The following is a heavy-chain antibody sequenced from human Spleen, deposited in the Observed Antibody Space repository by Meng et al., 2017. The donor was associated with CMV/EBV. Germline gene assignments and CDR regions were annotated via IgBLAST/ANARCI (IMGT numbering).Heavy chain of an antibody. CDR3: ARAPIVVVPAANWFDP. CDR1: GGSISSSSYY. J-gene: IGHJ5*02. CDR2: INHSGST. D-gene: IGHD2-2*01. V-gene: IGHV4-39*07. Sequence: HLPESGPGPVKPSATLSLPCHVYGGSISSSSYYWGWIRQPPGKGLEWIGEINHSGSTNYNPSLKSRVTISVDTSKNQFSLKLSSVTAADTAVYYCARAPIVVVPAANWFDPWGQGTLVTVSS.